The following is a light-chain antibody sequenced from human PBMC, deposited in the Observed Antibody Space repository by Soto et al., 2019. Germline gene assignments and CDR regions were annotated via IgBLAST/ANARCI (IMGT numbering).Light chain of an antibody. Sequence: QSVLTQPPSVSGAPGQRVTISCTGTNSNIGSDYGVHWYQQFPGTAPKLLIYGNSNRPSGVPDRFSGSKSGTSASLAITGLQAEDEADYHCCSYAGNRTFVFGGGTKLTVL. CDR3: CSYAGNRTFV. CDR1: NSNIGSDYG. V-gene: IGLV1-40*01. J-gene: IGLJ3*02. CDR2: GNS.